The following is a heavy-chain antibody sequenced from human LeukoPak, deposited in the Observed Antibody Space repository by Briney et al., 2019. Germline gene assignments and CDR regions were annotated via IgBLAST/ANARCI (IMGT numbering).Heavy chain of an antibody. CDR3: AREGGGYSRNNWFDP. D-gene: IGHD2-2*03. J-gene: IGHJ5*02. CDR1: GGSISSGSYY. V-gene: IGHV4-61*02. Sequence: SQTLSLTCTVSGGSISSGSYYWNWIRPPAGQGLEWIGRIYSSGSTNYNPSLKSRVTISVDTSKTQFSLKLSSVTAADTAVYYCAREGGGYSRNNWFDPWGRGTLVTVSS. CDR2: IYSSGST.